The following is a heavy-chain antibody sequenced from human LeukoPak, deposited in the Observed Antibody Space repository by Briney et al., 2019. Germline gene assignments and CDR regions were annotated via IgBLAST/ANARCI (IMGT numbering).Heavy chain of an antibody. Sequence: PSETLSLTCAVYGESFSGYRWNWIRQPPGKGLEWIGEINHSGSTNYNPSLKSRVTISVDTSKNQFSLKLSSVTAADTAVYYCARGLSHYYDSSGYWGQGTLVTVSS. D-gene: IGHD3-22*01. J-gene: IGHJ4*02. CDR2: INHSGST. V-gene: IGHV4-34*01. CDR1: GESFSGYR. CDR3: ARGLSHYYDSSGY.